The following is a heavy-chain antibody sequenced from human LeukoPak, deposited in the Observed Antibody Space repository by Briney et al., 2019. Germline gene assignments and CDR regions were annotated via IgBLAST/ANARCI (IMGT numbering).Heavy chain of an antibody. CDR1: GDSVSINSAA. J-gene: IGHJ3*02. Sequence: SQTLSLTRAISGDSVSINSAAWNWIRQSPSRGLEWLGRTYYRSQWFNDYAVSVKSRITISRDISKNQFSLQLNSVTPEDMAVHYCTTIKRGIVGGSYAFDIWGQGTMVTVSA. V-gene: IGHV6-1*01. D-gene: IGHD1-26*01. CDR3: TTIKRGIVGGSYAFDI. CDR2: TYYRSQWFN.